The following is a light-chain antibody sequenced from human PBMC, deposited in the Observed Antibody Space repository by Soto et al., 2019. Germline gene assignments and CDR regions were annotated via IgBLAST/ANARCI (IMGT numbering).Light chain of an antibody. J-gene: IGKJ4*01. Sequence: EIVMTQSPATLSVSPGERVTLSCRASQDIRSSLAWYQQKPGQAPRLLIYGASIRATGVLATFSGSGSGTEFTLSISSLQSEHLGVYYCQQDSSWPLTFGGGTKVDIK. V-gene: IGKV3-15*01. CDR2: GAS. CDR3: QQDSSWPLT. CDR1: QDIRSS.